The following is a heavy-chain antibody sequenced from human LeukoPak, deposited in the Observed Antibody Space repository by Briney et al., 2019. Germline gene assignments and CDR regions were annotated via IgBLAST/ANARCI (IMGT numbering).Heavy chain of an antibody. CDR2: IRYDGSNK. D-gene: IGHD5-12*01. CDR3: AKDRMSGSQYYFDY. Sequence: GGSLRLSCAASGFTFSSYGMHWVRQAPGKGLEWVAFIRYDGSNKYYADSVKGRFTISRDNSKNTLYLQMNSLRAEDTAVYYCAKDRMSGSQYYFDYWGQGTLVTVSS. CDR1: GFTFSSYG. V-gene: IGHV3-30*02. J-gene: IGHJ4*02.